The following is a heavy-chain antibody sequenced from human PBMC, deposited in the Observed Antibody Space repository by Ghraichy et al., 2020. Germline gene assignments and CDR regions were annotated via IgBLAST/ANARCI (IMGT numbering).Heavy chain of an antibody. Sequence: GGSLRLSCAASGFTFSMYLMSWVRQAPGKGLEWVAYIRQDGSEKYYVDSVKGRFTISRDNAKNSLYLQMNSLRAEDTAVYYCAREKAASSGYYFYYYGMGVWGPGPTLTV. CDR1: GFTFSMYL. CDR3: AREKAASSGYYFYYYGMGV. J-gene: IGHJ6*02. CDR2: IRQDGSEK. V-gene: IGHV3-7*01. D-gene: IGHD3-22*01.